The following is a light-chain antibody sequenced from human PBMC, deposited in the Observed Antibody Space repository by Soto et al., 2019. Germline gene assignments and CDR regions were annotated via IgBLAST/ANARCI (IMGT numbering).Light chain of an antibody. CDR1: DSNIGGNP. Sequence: QSVLTQAPSASGTPGQRVTISCSGSDSNIGGNPVSWYQQLPGTAPKLLIYNNDQRPSGVPDRFSDSKSGTSASLAIGGLQSEDEAEYYCASWDDNLDGVVFGGGTKLTVL. V-gene: IGLV1-44*01. CDR2: NND. J-gene: IGLJ2*01. CDR3: ASWDDNLDGVV.